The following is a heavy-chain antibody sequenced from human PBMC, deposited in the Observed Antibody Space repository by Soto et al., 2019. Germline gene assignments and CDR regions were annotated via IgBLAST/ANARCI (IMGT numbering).Heavy chain of an antibody. CDR2: IFPGDSGT. CDR3: AASISYYGRDI. J-gene: IGHJ6*02. Sequence: GESLKISCKGSGYTFTNYWIGWVRQMPGKGLEWMGIIFPGDSGTKYNPSFQGQVTISADKSITTTYLRWTILKASDIAIYYCAASISYYGRDIWGQGTTVAVSS. CDR1: GYTFTNYW. V-gene: IGHV5-51*01.